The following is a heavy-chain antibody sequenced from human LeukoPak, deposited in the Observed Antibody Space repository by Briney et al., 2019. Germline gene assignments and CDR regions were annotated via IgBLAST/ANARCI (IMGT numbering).Heavy chain of an antibody. Sequence: PGGSLRLSCAASGFTFSSYAMHWVRQAPGKGLEWVAVISYDGSNKYYADSVKGRFTISRDNSKNTLYLQMNSLRAEDTAVYYCAGEGYYYDSSGYYYGWFDPWGQGTLVTVSS. J-gene: IGHJ5*02. CDR1: GFTFSSYA. V-gene: IGHV3-30-3*01. CDR2: ISYDGSNK. D-gene: IGHD3-22*01. CDR3: AGEGYYYDSSGYYYGWFDP.